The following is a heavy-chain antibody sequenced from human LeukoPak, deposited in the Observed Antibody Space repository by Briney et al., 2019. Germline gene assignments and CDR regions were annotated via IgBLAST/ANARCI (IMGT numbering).Heavy chain of an antibody. Sequence: PSETLSLTCTVSGGSISSGDYYWSWIRQPPGKGLEGIGYIYYSGSTYYNPSLKSRVTISVDTSKNQFSLKLSSVTAADTAVYYCARYSSSWYNYFDYWGQGTLVTVSS. CDR3: ARYSSSWYNYFDY. V-gene: IGHV4-30-4*08. CDR2: IYYSGST. D-gene: IGHD6-13*01. CDR1: GGSISSGDYY. J-gene: IGHJ4*02.